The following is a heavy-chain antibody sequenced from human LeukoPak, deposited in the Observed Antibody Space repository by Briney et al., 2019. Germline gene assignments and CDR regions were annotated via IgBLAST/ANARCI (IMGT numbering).Heavy chain of an antibody. V-gene: IGHV4-39*01. CDR2: ICYSGST. CDR3: ARRPNYYDSSPFDY. D-gene: IGHD3-22*01. CDR1: GGSISSSSYY. Sequence: PSETLSLTCTVSGGSISSSSYYWGWIRQPPGKGLEWIGSICYSGSTYYNPSLKTRVTISVDTSKNPFSLKLSSVTAADTAVYYCARRPNYYDSSPFDYWGQGTLVTVSS. J-gene: IGHJ4*02.